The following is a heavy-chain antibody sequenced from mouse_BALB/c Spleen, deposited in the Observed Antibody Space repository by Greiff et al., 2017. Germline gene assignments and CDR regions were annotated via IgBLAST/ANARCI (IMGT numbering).Heavy chain of an antibody. CDR1: GFTFTDYY. CDR2: IRNKANGYTT. J-gene: IGHJ4*01. Sequence: EVMLVESGGGLVQPGGSLRLSCATSGFTFTDYYMSWVRQPPGKALEWLGFIRNKANGYTTEYSASVKGRFTISRDNSQSILYLQMNTLRAEDSATYYDARDYYGSSYYAMDYWGQGTSVTVSS. D-gene: IGHD1-1*01. V-gene: IGHV7-3*02. CDR3: ARDYYGSSYYAMDY.